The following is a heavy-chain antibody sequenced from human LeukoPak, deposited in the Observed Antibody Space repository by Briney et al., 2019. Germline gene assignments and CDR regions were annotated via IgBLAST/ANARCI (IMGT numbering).Heavy chain of an antibody. D-gene: IGHD2-21*02. Sequence: SVKVSCKASGDTFSSYAISWVRQAPGQGLEWMGRILPILGITNYAQKFQGRVTITADKSTSTAYMELSSLRSEDTAVYCCARDPSLVVATAARDAFDSWGQGTMVTVSS. J-gene: IGHJ3*02. CDR1: GDTFSSYA. CDR3: ARDPSLVVATAARDAFDS. CDR2: ILPILGIT. V-gene: IGHV1-69*04.